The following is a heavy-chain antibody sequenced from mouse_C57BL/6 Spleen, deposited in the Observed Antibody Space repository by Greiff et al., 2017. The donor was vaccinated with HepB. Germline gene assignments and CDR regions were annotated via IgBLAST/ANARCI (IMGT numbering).Heavy chain of an antibody. CDR2: IHPNSGST. CDR3: ARMAVVPYYFDY. V-gene: IGHV1-64*01. J-gene: IGHJ2*01. Sequence: VQVVESGAELVKPGASVKLSCKASGYTFTSYWMHWVKQRPGQGLEWIGMIHPNSGSTNYNEKFKSKATLTVDKSSSTAYMQLSSLTSEDSAVYYCARMAVVPYYFDYWGQGTTLTVSS. CDR1: GYTFTSYW. D-gene: IGHD1-1*02.